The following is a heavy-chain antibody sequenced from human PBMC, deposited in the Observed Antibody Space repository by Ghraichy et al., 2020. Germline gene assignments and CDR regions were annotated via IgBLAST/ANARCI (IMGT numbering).Heavy chain of an antibody. V-gene: IGHV4-61*02. D-gene: IGHD2-8*02. CDR2: IYTSGST. Sequence: SETLSLTCTVSGGSISSGSYYWSWIRQPAGKGLEWIGRIYTSGSTNYNPSLKSRVTITVDTSKNQFSLKLSSVTAADTAVYYCARVLCCTGSNWFDPWGQGTLVTVSS. J-gene: IGHJ5*02. CDR1: GGSISSGSYY. CDR3: ARVLCCTGSNWFDP.